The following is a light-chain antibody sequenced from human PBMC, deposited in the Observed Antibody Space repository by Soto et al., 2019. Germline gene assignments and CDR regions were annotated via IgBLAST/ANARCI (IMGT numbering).Light chain of an antibody. CDR1: QSVSSIY. CDR2: DAS. CDR3: QQRSNWPPD. V-gene: IGKV3D-20*02. Sequence: EIVLTQFPCTLSLSPGERATLSCRASQSVSSIYLAWYQHKRGQTPRLLIYDASNRATGIPARFSGSVSGTDGTITISSLEKEDGAVYYCQQRSNWPPDFGQGTRLEIK. J-gene: IGKJ5*01.